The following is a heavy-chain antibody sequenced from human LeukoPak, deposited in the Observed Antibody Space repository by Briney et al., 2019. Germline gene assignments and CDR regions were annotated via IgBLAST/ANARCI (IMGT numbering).Heavy chain of an antibody. Sequence: ASVKVSCKASGYTFTGYHIHWVREAPGQGPEWMGRTNPYSGDTNFAQKFQGRVTMTRDTSITTAYMDLSSLTPDDTAVYFCARDQGSLTRSWYTGYWGQGTQVTVSS. CDR2: TNPYSGDT. J-gene: IGHJ4*02. CDR1: GYTFTGYH. D-gene: IGHD6-13*01. CDR3: ARDQGSLTRSWYTGY. V-gene: IGHV1-2*06.